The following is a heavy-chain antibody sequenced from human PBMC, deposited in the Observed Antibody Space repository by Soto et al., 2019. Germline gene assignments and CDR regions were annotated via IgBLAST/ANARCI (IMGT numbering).Heavy chain of an antibody. J-gene: IGHJ5*02. D-gene: IGHD2-2*01. V-gene: IGHV1-8*02. CDR1: GFSITNIG. Sequence: QVQLVQSGAEVKKPGASVWVSCKASGFSITNIGIHWVRQASGQGLEWVGWISSESGDTVVVQTFQGRASMTRNTSINKANLEVSGLRVEDTAVYYCAPGRGGPAGGGLDRWGQGTPVIVSS. CDR2: ISSESGDT. CDR3: APGRGGPAGGGLDR.